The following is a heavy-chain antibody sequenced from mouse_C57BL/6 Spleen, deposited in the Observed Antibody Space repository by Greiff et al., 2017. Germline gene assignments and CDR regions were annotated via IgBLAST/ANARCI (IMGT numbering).Heavy chain of an antibody. D-gene: IGHD2-3*01. V-gene: IGHV14-2*01. CDR1: GFNFTDYY. CDR3: ADGYYSAWFAY. J-gene: IGHJ3*01. Sequence: EVQLQESGAELVKPGASVKLSCTASGFNFTDYYMHWVKQRTEQGLEWIGRIDPEDGETKYAAKFQGKATITADTYSNTAYLQLSSLTSEDTAVYYCADGYYSAWFAYWGQGTLVTVSA. CDR2: IDPEDGET.